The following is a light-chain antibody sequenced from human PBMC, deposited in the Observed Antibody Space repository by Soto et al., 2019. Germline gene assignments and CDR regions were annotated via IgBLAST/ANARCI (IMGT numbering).Light chain of an antibody. CDR3: QQYNSYSWM. Sequence: DIQMTQSPSTLSASVGDRVTITCRASQSISSWLAWYQQKPGKAPKLLIYDASSLESGVPSRFSGSGSGTEFTLTISSLQPDDFATYYCQQYNSYSWMFGQGTKVEIQ. V-gene: IGKV1-5*01. CDR2: DAS. CDR1: QSISSW. J-gene: IGKJ1*01.